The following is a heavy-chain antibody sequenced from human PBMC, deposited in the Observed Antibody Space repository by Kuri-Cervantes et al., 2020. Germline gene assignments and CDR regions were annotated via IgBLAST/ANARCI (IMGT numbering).Heavy chain of an antibody. D-gene: IGHD3-10*01. CDR3: AREGAYYSTLDV. CDR2: IYYSGST. Sequence: SETLSLTCTVSGGSISSYYWSWIRQPPGKGLEWIGYIYYSGSTYYNPSLKSRVTISVDTSKNQFSLKLSSVTAADTAVYYCAREGAYYSTLDVWGQGTAVTVSS. V-gene: IGHV4-59*12. CDR1: GGSISSYY. J-gene: IGHJ6*02.